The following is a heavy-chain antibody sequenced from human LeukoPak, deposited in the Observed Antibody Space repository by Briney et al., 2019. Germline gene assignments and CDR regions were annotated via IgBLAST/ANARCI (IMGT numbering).Heavy chain of an antibody. D-gene: IGHD5-12*01. V-gene: IGHV4-59*08. J-gene: IGHJ4*02. Sequence: SETLSLTCTVSGGSISSYYWSWIRQPPGKGLEWIGYIYYSGSTNYNPSLKSRVTISVDASKNQFSLKLSSVTAADTAVYYCARHEDRSGYELGFDYWGQGTLVTVSS. CDR3: ARHEDRSGYELGFDY. CDR1: GGSISSYY. CDR2: IYYSGST.